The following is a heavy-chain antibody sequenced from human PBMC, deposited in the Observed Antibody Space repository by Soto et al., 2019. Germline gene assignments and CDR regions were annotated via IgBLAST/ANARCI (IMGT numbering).Heavy chain of an antibody. V-gene: IGHV3-21*01. Sequence: GSLRLSCAASGFTFSSYSMNWVRQAPGKGLEWVSSISSSSSYIYYADSVKGRFTISRDNAKNSLYLQMNSLRAEDTAVYYCARSGDSSGYYLLDYWGQGTLVTVSS. CDR2: ISSSSSYI. CDR1: GFTFSSYS. J-gene: IGHJ4*02. D-gene: IGHD3-22*01. CDR3: ARSGDSSGYYLLDY.